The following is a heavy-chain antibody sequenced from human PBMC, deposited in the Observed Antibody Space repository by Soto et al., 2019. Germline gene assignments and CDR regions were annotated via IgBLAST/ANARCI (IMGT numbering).Heavy chain of an antibody. CDR2: IYYSGST. Sequence: QVQLQESGPGLLKPSETLSLTCTVSGGSISSYYWSCIRQPPGKGLEWIGYIYYSGSTNYNPTVTSRVTISVDTSKNQFSLKLSSVTAADTAVYYCARRWGGSLDYWGQGTLVTVSS. CDR3: ARRWGGSLDY. CDR1: GGSISSYY. V-gene: IGHV4-59*01. D-gene: IGHD1-26*01. J-gene: IGHJ4*02.